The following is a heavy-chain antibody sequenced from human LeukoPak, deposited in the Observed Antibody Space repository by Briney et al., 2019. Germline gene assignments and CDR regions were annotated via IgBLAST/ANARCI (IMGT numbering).Heavy chain of an antibody. V-gene: IGHV3-21*05. Sequence: GSLRLSCAASGFTFSSYSMNWVRQAPGKGLEWGSYISSSSRYTNYADSVKGRFTISRDNAKNSLYLQMNSLRAEDTAVYYCARDRSSSWYSGSGDFDYWGQGTLVTVSS. J-gene: IGHJ4*02. CDR1: GFTFSSYS. D-gene: IGHD6-13*01. CDR2: ISSSSRYT. CDR3: ARDRSSSWYSGSGDFDY.